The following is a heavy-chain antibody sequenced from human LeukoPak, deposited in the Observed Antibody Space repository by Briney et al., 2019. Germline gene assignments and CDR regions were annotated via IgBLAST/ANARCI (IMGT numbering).Heavy chain of an antibody. CDR3: ARGPSTFFGVGNYCDY. J-gene: IGHJ4*02. D-gene: IGHD3-3*01. Sequence: PSETLSLTCTVSGGSISSDYWSWIRQPPGKGLEWIGYIYYRGSTNYNPSLKSRVTISVDTSKNQFSLKLSSVTAADTAVYYCARGPSTFFGVGNYCDYWGQGTLVTVSS. V-gene: IGHV4-59*01. CDR2: IYYRGST. CDR1: GGSISSDY.